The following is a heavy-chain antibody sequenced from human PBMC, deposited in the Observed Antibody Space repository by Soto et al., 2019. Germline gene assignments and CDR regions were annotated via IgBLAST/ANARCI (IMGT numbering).Heavy chain of an antibody. Sequence: QVQLQESGPGLVKPSQTLSLTCTVSGGSISSGNYYWSWIRQPPGKGLEWIGFISYSGSTYYNASHKSRFTISVDTSKNQFSLNLSFVTAADTAVYYCATMGTPATGLYYFDYWGQGTLVTVSS. V-gene: IGHV4-30-4*01. D-gene: IGHD1-7*01. J-gene: IGHJ4*02. CDR3: ATMGTPATGLYYFDY. CDR1: GGSISSGNYY. CDR2: ISYSGST.